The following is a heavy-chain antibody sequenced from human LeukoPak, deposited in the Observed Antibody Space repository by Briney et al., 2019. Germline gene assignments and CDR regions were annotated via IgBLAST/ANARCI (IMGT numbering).Heavy chain of an antibody. J-gene: IGHJ4*02. CDR3: ARAFQSLGGLSLPDY. Sequence: ASVKVSCKASGYTFTGYYMHWVRQAPGQGLEWMGWIHPSTGNPTYAQGFTGRFVFSLDTSVSTTYLQTSSLKAEDTAVYYCARAFQSLGGLSLPDYWGQGTLVTVSS. CDR2: IHPSTGNP. D-gene: IGHD3-16*02. V-gene: IGHV7-4-1*02. CDR1: GYTFTGYY.